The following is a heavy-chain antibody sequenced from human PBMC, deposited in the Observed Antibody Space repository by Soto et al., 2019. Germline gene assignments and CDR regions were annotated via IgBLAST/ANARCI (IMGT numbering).Heavy chain of an antibody. J-gene: IGHJ6*02. CDR1: GGSISSSSYS. CDR2: IYYSGST. V-gene: IGHV4-39*01. CDR3: GRQPGHCGSTTCFGYYSVDV. D-gene: IGHD2-2*01. Sequence: QLQLQESGPRLVKPSETLSLTCSVSGGSISSSSYSWGWIRQPPGKGLEWIGTIYYSGSTHYNPSRDGRVAISADTPNNQLSLRLSSVTAADTAVYYCGRQPGHCGSTTCFGYYSVDVWGQGTTVTVS.